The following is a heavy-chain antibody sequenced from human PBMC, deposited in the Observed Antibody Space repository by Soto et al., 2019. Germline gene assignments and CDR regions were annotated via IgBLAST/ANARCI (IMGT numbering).Heavy chain of an antibody. D-gene: IGHD6-6*01. CDR1: GGTFSDYT. CDR2: IIPFLGSS. V-gene: IGHV1-69*01. CDR3: AAKKYRTSSTNYFYNYGMDS. Sequence: QVQLVQSGAEVKRPGSSVKVSCRASGGTFSDYTFSWVRQAPGQGLEWLGGIIPFLGSSKYASNCQARGTFAADESTATDFMDLSSLRSGDTAVDYCAAKKYRTSSTNYFYNYGMDSWGQGTTVTGSS. J-gene: IGHJ6*02.